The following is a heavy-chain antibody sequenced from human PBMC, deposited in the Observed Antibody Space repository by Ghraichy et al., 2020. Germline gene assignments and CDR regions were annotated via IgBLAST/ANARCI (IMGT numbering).Heavy chain of an antibody. CDR1: GGSFSGYY. CDR3: ARAPRYYWYSSSWYFDY. V-gene: IGHV4-34*01. D-gene: IGHD6-13*01. Sequence: SQTLSLTCAVYGGSFSGYYWSWIRQPPGKGLEWIGEINHSGSTNYNPSLKSRVTISVDTSKNQFSLKLSSVTAADTAVYYCARAPRYYWYSSSWYFDYWGQGTLVTVSS. CDR2: INHSGST. J-gene: IGHJ4*02.